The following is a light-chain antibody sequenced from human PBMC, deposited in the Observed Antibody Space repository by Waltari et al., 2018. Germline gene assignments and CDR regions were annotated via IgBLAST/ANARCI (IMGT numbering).Light chain of an antibody. CDR1: QVIDNH. CDR3: QKYNNAPQP. CDR2: ATS. J-gene: IGKJ4*01. V-gene: IGKV1-27*01. Sequence: DLQMTQSPSSLSASVGDRVTITCRASQVIDNHLAWYQHKPGKLPNLLFYATSTLHSGVPSRFSGSGSGTVFTLTISDLQPEDFAVYYCQKYNNAPQPFGGGTKVEIK.